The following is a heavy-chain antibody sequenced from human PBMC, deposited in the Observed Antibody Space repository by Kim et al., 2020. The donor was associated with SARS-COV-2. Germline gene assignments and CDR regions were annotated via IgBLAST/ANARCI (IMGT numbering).Heavy chain of an antibody. CDR3: ARATTRGPVTRSAFSVDY. J-gene: IGHJ4*02. V-gene: IGHV4-34*01. CDR2: INHSGST. D-gene: IGHD4-17*01. CDR1: GGSFSGYY. Sequence: SETLSLTCAVYGGSFSGYYWSWIRQPPGKGLEWIGEINHSGSTNYNPSLKSRVTISVDTSKNQFSLKLSSVTTADTAVYYCARATTRGPVTRSAFSVDYWGQGTLVTVSS.